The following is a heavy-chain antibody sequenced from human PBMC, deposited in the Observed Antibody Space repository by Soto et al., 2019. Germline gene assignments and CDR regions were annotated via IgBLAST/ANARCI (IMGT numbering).Heavy chain of an antibody. Sequence: ASVKVSCKASGYTFTNCYLHWVRQAPGQGLEWVGMINPSARSASYAQKLRGRLTMDRDTSTTTVYMELSRLTSEDTAVYYCARDNSAANGVLDHWGLGTLVTVSS. CDR2: INPSARSA. D-gene: IGHD1-1*01. CDR3: ARDNSAANGVLDH. V-gene: IGHV1-46*04. J-gene: IGHJ4*02. CDR1: GYTFTNCY.